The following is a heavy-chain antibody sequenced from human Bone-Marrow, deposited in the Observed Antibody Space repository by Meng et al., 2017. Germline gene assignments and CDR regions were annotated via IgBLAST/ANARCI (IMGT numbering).Heavy chain of an antibody. CDR2: INWEDDT. V-gene: IGHV2-5*02. CDR1: VFLISTSGVG. D-gene: IGHD1-20*01. CDR3: AHRGWGYDWNDGHFDY. J-gene: IGHJ4*02. Sequence: KEHGPPLVAATQTLPLTCSVCVFLISTSGVGVGWIRQPPGKALGWLAIINWEDDTSFNPSLKSRLTITKDTSKNQVVLNMTNMEPVDTATYFCAHRGWGYDWNDGHFDYWGQGTLVTVSS.